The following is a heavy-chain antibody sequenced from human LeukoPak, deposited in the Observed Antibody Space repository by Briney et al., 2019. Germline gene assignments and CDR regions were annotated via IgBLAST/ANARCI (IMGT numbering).Heavy chain of an antibody. CDR1: GFTFSSYG. CDR2: IWYDGSNK. CDR3: AKDPGYSSGWYYFDY. V-gene: IGHV3-33*06. J-gene: IGHJ4*02. D-gene: IGHD6-19*01. Sequence: GGSLRLSCAASGFTFSSYGTHWVRQAPGKGLEWVAVIWYDGSNKYYADSVKGRFTISRDNSKNTLYLQINSLRAEDTAVYYCAKDPGYSSGWYYFDYWGQGTLVTVSS.